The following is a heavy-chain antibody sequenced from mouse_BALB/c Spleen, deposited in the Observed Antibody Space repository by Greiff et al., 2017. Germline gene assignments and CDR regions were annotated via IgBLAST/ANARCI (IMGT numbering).Heavy chain of an antibody. V-gene: IGHV5-17*02. Sequence: DVMLVESGGGLVQPGGSRKLSCAASGFTFSSFGMHWVRQAPEKGLEWVAYISSGSSTIYYADTVKGRFTISRDNPKNTLFLQMTSLRSEDTAMYYCARGSLYGNYAMDYWGQGTSVTVSS. CDR3: ARGSLYGNYAMDY. CDR2: ISSGSSTI. J-gene: IGHJ4*01. CDR1: GFTFSSFG. D-gene: IGHD2-1*01.